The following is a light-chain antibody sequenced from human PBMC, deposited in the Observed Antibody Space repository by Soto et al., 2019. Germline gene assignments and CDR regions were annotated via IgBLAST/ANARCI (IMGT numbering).Light chain of an antibody. J-gene: IGKJ3*01. CDR2: AAS. V-gene: IGKV1-27*01. Sequence: DIQMTQSPSXXXASVXXXXXXXXRXXXXXXXYLAWYQQKPGKVPKLLIYAASTLQSGVPSRFSGSRSGTDFNLTISSLQPEDVATYYCQKYNSAPFTFGPGTKVDIK. CDR3: QKYNSAPFT. CDR1: XXXXXY.